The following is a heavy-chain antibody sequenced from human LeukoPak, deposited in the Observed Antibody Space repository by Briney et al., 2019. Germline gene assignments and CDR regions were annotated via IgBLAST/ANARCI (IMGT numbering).Heavy chain of an antibody. CDR2: ISGSSSYI. CDR3: ARELPRIGGQTDASDI. V-gene: IGHV3-21*01. CDR1: GFTFSSYS. Sequence: PGGSLRLSCAASGFTFSSYSMNWVRQAPGKGLEWVSAISGSSSYIYYADSVKGRFTISRDNAKNTLYLQMNSLRAEDTAVYYCARELPRIGGQTDASDIWGQGTMVTVS. J-gene: IGHJ3*02. D-gene: IGHD3-16*01.